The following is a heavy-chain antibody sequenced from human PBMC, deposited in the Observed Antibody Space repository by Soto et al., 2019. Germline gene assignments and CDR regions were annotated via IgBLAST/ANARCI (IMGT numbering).Heavy chain of an antibody. CDR3: ARLGHPDH. Sequence: QVQLVQSGAEVRKPGSSVKVSCTASGGSLRNSVISWVRQAPAQRLEWIGGVIPMLGTANYAQKFQGRVTMTADEATSTAYMDLSSLSPDDTAVYYCARLGHPDHWGPGTLVIVSS. CDR2: VIPMLGTA. J-gene: IGHJ4*02. V-gene: IGHV1-69*01. CDR1: GGSLRNSV.